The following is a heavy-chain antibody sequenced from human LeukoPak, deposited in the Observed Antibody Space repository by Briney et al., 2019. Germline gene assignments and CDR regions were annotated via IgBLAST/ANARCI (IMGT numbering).Heavy chain of an antibody. Sequence: GRSLRLSCAASGFTFSSYGMHWVRQAPGKGLEWVAVIWYDGSNKYYADSVKGRFTISRDNSKNTLYLQMNSRRAEDTAVYYCARGGIAVAGAFDIWGQGTMVTVSS. CDR2: IWYDGSNK. CDR1: GFTFSSYG. J-gene: IGHJ3*02. D-gene: IGHD6-19*01. V-gene: IGHV3-33*01. CDR3: ARGGIAVAGAFDI.